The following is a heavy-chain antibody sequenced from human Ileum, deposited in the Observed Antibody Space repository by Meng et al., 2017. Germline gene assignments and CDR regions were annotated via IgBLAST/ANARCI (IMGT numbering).Heavy chain of an antibody. Sequence: GPGVVSAAGTLPRPCDVSGDSVSNTTWWDWPRQSPGKGLEWIGEIHHSGRTNFIASLQSRATISLDESKNQFSLTLTSVTAADTAVYYCARGVGDIRVGFDYWGQGILVTVSS. CDR3: ARGVGDIRVGFDY. CDR1: GDSVSNTTW. J-gene: IGHJ4*02. V-gene: IGHV4-4*02. D-gene: IGHD5-12*01. CDR2: IHHSGRT.